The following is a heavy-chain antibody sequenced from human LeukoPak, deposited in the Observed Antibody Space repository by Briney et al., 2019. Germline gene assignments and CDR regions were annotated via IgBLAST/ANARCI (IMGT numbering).Heavy chain of an antibody. J-gene: IGHJ4*02. CDR2: ISAYNGNT. Sequence: ASVKVSCKASGYTFTSYGISWVRQAPGQGLEWMGCISAYNGNTNYAQKLQGRVTMTTDTSTSTAYMELRSLRSDDTAVYYCARETMETSCFDYWGQGTLFTVSS. V-gene: IGHV1-18*04. CDR1: GYTFTSYG. CDR3: ARETMETSCFDY. D-gene: IGHD2-2*01.